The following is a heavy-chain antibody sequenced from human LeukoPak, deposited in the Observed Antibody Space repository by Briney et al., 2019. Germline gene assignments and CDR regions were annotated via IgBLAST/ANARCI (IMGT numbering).Heavy chain of an antibody. D-gene: IGHD3-22*01. J-gene: IGHJ5*02. CDR1: GGSISSYY. Sequence: SETLSLTCTVSGGSISSYYWSWIRQPPGKGLEWIGYIYYSGSTNYNPSLKSRVTISVDTSKNQFSLKLSSVTAADTAVYYCARDRSYYDSSGYKPWGQGTLVTVSS. CDR2: IYYSGST. V-gene: IGHV4-59*01. CDR3: ARDRSYYDSSGYKP.